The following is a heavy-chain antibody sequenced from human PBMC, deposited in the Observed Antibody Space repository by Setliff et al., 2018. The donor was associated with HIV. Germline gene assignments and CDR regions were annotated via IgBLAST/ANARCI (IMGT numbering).Heavy chain of an antibody. D-gene: IGHD4-17*01. CDR1: GGSFGDQF. V-gene: IGHV4-34*01. CDR3: ATFFVSTATTQDY. CDR2: IHHGGGT. J-gene: IGHJ4*02. Sequence: SETLSLTCAVYGGSFGDQFWNWIRQSPGKGLEWIGEIHHGGGTKCNPSLKSRVTVSLDMSKNQFSLKLNSLTAADTGVYYCATFFVSTATTQDYWGQGTLVTVSS.